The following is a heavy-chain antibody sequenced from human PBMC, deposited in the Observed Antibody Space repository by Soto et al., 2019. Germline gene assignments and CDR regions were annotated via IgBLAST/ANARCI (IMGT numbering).Heavy chain of an antibody. D-gene: IGHD6-19*01. CDR2: INHSGST. V-gene: IGHV4-34*01. Sequence: QVQLQQWGAGLLKPSETLSLTCAVYGGSFSGYYWSWIRQPPGKGLEWSGEINHSGSTNYNPSLKSRVTISVDTSKNQFSLKLSSVTAADTAVYYCARVPIAVAGTFDYWGQGTLVTVSS. CDR3: ARVPIAVAGTFDY. CDR1: GGSFSGYY. J-gene: IGHJ4*02.